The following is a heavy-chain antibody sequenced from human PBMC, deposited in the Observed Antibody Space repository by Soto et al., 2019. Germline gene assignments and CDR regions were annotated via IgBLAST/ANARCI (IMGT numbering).Heavy chain of an antibody. D-gene: IGHD2-2*01. CDR3: ARHDCSSTTCQPYFDY. J-gene: IGHJ4*02. V-gene: IGHV4-61*08. Sequence: SETLSLTCTVSGGSISSGDYYWSWIRQPPGKGLDWIGYIYHSGNINYNPSLKSRVTISVDTSKNQFSLKVTSVTAADTAVYYCARHDCSSTTCQPYFDYWGQGTLVTVSS. CDR1: GGSISSGDYY. CDR2: IYHSGNI.